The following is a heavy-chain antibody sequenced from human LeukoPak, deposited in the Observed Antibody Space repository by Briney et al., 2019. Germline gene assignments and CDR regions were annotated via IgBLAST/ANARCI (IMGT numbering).Heavy chain of an antibody. Sequence: GGSLRLSCAASGFTFNSYAMRLVRQALGPGLEWVSTISGGGGYTYYADSVKGRFTISRDSSKNELYLQMHSLRAEDTAVYCCAKGNQRIAAAGDFDYWGQGTLVTVSS. CDR1: GFTFNSYA. J-gene: IGHJ4*02. D-gene: IGHD6-13*01. V-gene: IGHV3-23*01. CDR3: AKGNQRIAAAGDFDY. CDR2: ISGGGGYT.